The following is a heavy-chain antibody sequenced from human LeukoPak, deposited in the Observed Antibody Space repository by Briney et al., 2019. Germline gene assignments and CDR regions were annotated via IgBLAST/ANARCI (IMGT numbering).Heavy chain of an antibody. V-gene: IGHV1-18*01. D-gene: IGHD3-10*01. CDR1: GYTFTSYG. CDR2: ISAYNGNT. Sequence: ASVKVSCKASGYTFTSYGISWMRQAPGQGLEWMGWISAYNGNTNYAQRFQGRVTMTTDTSTSTAYMELRSLRSDDTAVYYCARATPWQGYYGSGSYSAIDYWGQGTLVTVSS. CDR3: ARATPWQGYYGSGSYSAIDY. J-gene: IGHJ4*02.